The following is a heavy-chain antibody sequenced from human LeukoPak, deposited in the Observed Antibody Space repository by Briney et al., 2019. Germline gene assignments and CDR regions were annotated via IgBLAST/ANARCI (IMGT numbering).Heavy chain of an antibody. D-gene: IGHD6-19*01. CDR2: INPSGGST. J-gene: IGHJ4*02. V-gene: IGHV1-46*01. CDR3: ARAYQESVAGNYGGNGIDY. CDR1: GYTFTSYY. Sequence: ASVKVSCKASGYTFTSYYMHWVRQAPGQGLEWMGIINPSGGSTSYAQKFQGRVTMTRDTSTSTVYMELSSLRSEDTAVYYCARAYQESVAGNYGGNGIDYWGQGTLVTVSS.